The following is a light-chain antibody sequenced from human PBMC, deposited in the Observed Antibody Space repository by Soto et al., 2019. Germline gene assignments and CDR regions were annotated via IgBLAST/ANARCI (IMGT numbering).Light chain of an antibody. Sequence: EIVRTQSPATLSVSPGERATLSCRASHRVSSYLAWYQQKPGQAHRLLIYGASTRATGIPARFSGSGSGTEFTLTISSLQSEDFAVYYCQQYNNCPLTFGAGTKVEIK. CDR3: QQYNNCPLT. CDR2: GAS. CDR1: HRVSSY. V-gene: IGKV3-15*01. J-gene: IGKJ4*01.